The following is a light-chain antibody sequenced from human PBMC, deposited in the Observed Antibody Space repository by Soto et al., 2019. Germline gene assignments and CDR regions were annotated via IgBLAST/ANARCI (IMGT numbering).Light chain of an antibody. CDR1: QSVSSN. V-gene: IGKV3-15*01. Sequence: EIVMTQSPATLSVSPGERATLSCRASQSVSSNLAWYQQKPGQAPRLLIYGASTRATGIPARFSGSGSGTEFTLTISNLQSEAFADYYCQQYNTLVTFGGGTKVEIK. CDR3: QQYNTLVT. J-gene: IGKJ4*01. CDR2: GAS.